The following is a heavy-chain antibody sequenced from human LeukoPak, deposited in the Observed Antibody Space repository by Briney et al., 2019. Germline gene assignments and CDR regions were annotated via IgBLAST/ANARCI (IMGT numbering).Heavy chain of an antibody. CDR2: RNPHSGDT. J-gene: IGHJ4*02. D-gene: IGHD4-11*01. CDR1: GFTFSNYD. Sequence: AAVKVSCKASGFTFSNYDITWVRQATGQGLEWMGLRNPHSGDTGYARQFQGRVTMTRDTSINTASLALNSLTSADTAVYSCARGPSDYSSDPFAFSTVWGQGTLVPVSS. CDR3: ARGPSDYSSDPFAFSTV. V-gene: IGHV1-8*01.